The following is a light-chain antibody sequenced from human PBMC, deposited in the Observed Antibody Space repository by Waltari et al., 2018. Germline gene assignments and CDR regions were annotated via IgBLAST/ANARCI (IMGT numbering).Light chain of an antibody. Sequence: DIQMTQSPSTLSASVGDRVTITCRASQSISSWLAWYQQKPGKAPKLLIYKASSLESGVPSRFSGSGSGTDFTLKISRVEAEDVGVYYCMQALRSPLTFGQGTRLDIK. V-gene: IGKV1-5*03. J-gene: IGKJ5*01. CDR3: MQALRSPLT. CDR2: KAS. CDR1: QSISSW.